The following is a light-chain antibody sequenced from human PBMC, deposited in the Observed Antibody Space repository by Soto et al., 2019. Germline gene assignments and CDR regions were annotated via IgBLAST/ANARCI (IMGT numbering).Light chain of an antibody. V-gene: IGLV2-23*01. CDR2: EGS. Sequence: QSALTQPASVSGSPGQSITISCTVTDSGVGTYNPVSWYQQHPGKAPKLMIYEGSKRPSGVSHRFSGSNSGNTASLTISGLQAEDEADYYCSSYVTSNILFGGGTKVTVL. J-gene: IGLJ2*01. CDR3: SSYVTSNIL. CDR1: DSGVGTYNP.